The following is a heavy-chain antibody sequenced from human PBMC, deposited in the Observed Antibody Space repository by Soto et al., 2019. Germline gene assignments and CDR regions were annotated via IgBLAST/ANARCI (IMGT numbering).Heavy chain of an antibody. CDR3: ARAVSGSPLAPFEF. J-gene: IGHJ4*02. D-gene: IGHD1-26*01. CDR2: ISYDGSNK. CDR1: GFTFSSYA. V-gene: IGHV3-30-3*01. Sequence: GGSVRLSCAASGFTFSSYAMHWVRQAPGKGLEWVAVISYDGSNKYYADSVKGRFTISRDNSKNTLYLQMNSLRAEDTAVYYCARAVSGSPLAPFEFWGQGTLVTVSS.